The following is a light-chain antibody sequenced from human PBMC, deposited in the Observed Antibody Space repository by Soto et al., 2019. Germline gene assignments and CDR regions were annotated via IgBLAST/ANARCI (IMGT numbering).Light chain of an antibody. Sequence: DIQMTQSPSTLSASVRDRVTITCRASQTIGSWLAWFQQRPGRAPKFLIYKASSLKNGVPLRFSGSGSGTQFTLTISGLEPEDFAVYYCQQYGNSRGTFGQGTKVDI. CDR2: KAS. V-gene: IGKV1-5*03. CDR3: QQYGNSRGT. J-gene: IGKJ1*01. CDR1: QTIGSW.